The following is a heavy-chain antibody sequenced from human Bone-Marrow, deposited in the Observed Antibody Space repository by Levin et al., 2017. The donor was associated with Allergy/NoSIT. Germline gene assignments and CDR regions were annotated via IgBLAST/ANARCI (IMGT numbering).Heavy chain of an antibody. D-gene: IGHD2-21*01. J-gene: IGHJ5*01. CDR2: IYNTGST. Sequence: NPSETLSLTCTVSGASISTGDYYWSWIRQPPGKGLQWIAYIYNTGSTYYNPSLRSRASISLDKSKNQFSLELNSVTAADTAMYYCAALVDVEMDSWGRGTLVTVSS. CDR1: GASISTGDYY. CDR3: AALVDVEMDS. V-gene: IGHV4-30-4*08.